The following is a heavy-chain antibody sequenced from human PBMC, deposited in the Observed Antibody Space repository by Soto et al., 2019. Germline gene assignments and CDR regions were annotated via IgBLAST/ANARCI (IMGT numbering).Heavy chain of an antibody. CDR3: ARDVEGDYDFWSGPNYYYYGMDV. V-gene: IGHV1-69*01. CDR2: IIPIFGTA. CDR1: GGTFSSYA. Sequence: QVQLVQSGAEVKKPGSSVKVSCKASGGTFSSYAISWVRQAPGQGLEWMGGIIPIFGTANYAQKFQGRVTITADESTSTAYMELSSLRSEDTAVYYCARDVEGDYDFWSGPNYYYYGMDVWGQGTTVTVSS. D-gene: IGHD3-3*01. J-gene: IGHJ6*02.